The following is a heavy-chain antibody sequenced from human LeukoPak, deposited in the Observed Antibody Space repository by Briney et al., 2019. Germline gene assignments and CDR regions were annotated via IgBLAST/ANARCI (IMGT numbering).Heavy chain of an antibody. V-gene: IGHV4-4*07. CDR2: IYTSGST. CDR3: ARENSSGFQYDY. J-gene: IGHJ4*02. CDR1: GGSISSYY. Sequence: SETLSLTCTVSGGSISSYYWSWIRQPAGKGLEWIGRIYTSGSTNYNPSLKSRVTMSVDMSKNQFSLKLSSVTAADTAVYYCARENSSGFQYDYWGQGTLVTVSS. D-gene: IGHD6-25*01.